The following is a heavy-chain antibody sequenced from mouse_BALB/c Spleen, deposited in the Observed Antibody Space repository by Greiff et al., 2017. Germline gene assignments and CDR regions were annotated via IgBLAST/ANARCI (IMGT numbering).Heavy chain of an antibody. Sequence: EVKLVESGGGLVQPGGSRKLSCAASGFTFSSFGMHWVRQAPEKGLEWVAYISSGSSTIYYADTVKGRFTISRDNPKNTLFMQMTSLRSEDTAMYYGARSLNYYVDYWGQGTSLTVSS. CDR3: ARSLNYYVDY. J-gene: IGHJ2*02. CDR1: GFTFSSFG. CDR2: ISSGSSTI. D-gene: IGHD6-2*01. V-gene: IGHV5-17*02.